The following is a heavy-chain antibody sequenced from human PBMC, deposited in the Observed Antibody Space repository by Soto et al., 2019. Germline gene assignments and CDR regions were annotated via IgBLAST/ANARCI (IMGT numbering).Heavy chain of an antibody. D-gene: IGHD2-2*01. V-gene: IGHV4-31*03. CDR1: GGSISSGGYY. J-gene: IGHJ5*02. CDR3: ARETVVVPAALNWFDP. Sequence: QVQLQESGPGLVKPSQTLSLTCTVSGGSISSGGYYWSWIRQHPGKGLEWIGYIYYSGSTYYNPSLKSRVTISVDTSKNQFSLKLSSVTVADTAVYYCARETVVVPAALNWFDPWGQGTLVTVSS. CDR2: IYYSGST.